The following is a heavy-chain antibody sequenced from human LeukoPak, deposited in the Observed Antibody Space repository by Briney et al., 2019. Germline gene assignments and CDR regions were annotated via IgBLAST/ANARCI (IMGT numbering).Heavy chain of an antibody. CDR3: ARDYDSSGPDAFDI. CDR2: ISSSSSYI. Sequence: GGSLRLSCAASGFTFSSYSMSWVRQAPGKGLEWVSSISSSSSYICYADSVKGRFTISRDNAKNSLYLQMNSLRAEDTAVYYCARDYDSSGPDAFDIWGQGTMVTVSS. D-gene: IGHD3-22*01. V-gene: IGHV3-21*01. CDR1: GFTFSSYS. J-gene: IGHJ3*02.